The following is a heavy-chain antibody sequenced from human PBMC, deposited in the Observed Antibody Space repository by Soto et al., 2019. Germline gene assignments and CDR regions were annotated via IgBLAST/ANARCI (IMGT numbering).Heavy chain of an antibody. V-gene: IGHV3-49*05. Sequence: KPGGSLRLSCTASGFTFGDYAMSWFRQAPGKGLEWVGFIRSKAYGGTTEYAASVKGRFTISRDDSKSIAYLQMNSLKTEDTAVYYCTRIAGSMVVPAALDYWGQGTLVTVS. D-gene: IGHD2-2*01. J-gene: IGHJ4*02. CDR3: TRIAGSMVVPAALDY. CDR1: GFTFGDYA. CDR2: IRSKAYGGTT.